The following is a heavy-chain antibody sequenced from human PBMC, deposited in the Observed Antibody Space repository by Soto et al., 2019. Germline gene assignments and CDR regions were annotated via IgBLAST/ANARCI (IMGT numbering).Heavy chain of an antibody. CDR1: GGSISSSSYY. D-gene: IGHD2-15*01. CDR3: ARGAGGSPIRGDWFDP. CDR2: IYYSGST. Sequence: KQSQTLSLTCTVSGGSISSSSYYWGWIRQPPGKGLEWIGSIYYSGSTYYNPSLKSRVTISVDTSKNQFSLKLSSVTAADTAVYYCARGAGGSPIRGDWFDPWGQGTLVTVSS. V-gene: IGHV4-39*01. J-gene: IGHJ5*02.